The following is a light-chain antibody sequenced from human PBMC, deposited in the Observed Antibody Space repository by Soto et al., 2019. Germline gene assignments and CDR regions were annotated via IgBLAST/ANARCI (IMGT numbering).Light chain of an antibody. Sequence: QSVLTQPPSASGTPGQRVTISCSGSSSNIGSNTVNWYQQLPGTAPKLLIYSNNQRPSGVPDRFSGSKSGTSASLAISGLQSEDDAVYYCAAWDDSLNGVLFGGGTKLTVL. J-gene: IGLJ2*01. V-gene: IGLV1-44*01. CDR2: SNN. CDR3: AAWDDSLNGVL. CDR1: SSNIGSNT.